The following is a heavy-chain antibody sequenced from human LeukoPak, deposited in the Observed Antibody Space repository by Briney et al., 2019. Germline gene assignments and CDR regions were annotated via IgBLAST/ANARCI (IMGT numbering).Heavy chain of an antibody. CDR1: GGSFSGYY. V-gene: IGHV3-30*18. D-gene: IGHD3-10*01. J-gene: IGHJ4*02. CDR2: ISFDGSEK. Sequence: LSLTCAVYGGSFSGYYWSWIRQPPGKGLEWVALISFDGSEKYYAESVKGRFTISRDNSKNTLYLQMNSVRVEDTAVYFCAKDVKMFRGPMIMRHFDYWGQGTLVTVSS. CDR3: AKDVKMFRGPMIMRHFDY.